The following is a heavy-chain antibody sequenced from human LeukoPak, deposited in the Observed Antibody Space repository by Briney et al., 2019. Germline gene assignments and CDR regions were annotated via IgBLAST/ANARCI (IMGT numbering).Heavy chain of an antibody. CDR3: ARARIQLRFDY. D-gene: IGHD5-18*01. J-gene: IGHJ4*02. Sequence: SETLSLTCTVSGGSISSSSYYWGWIRQPPGKGLEWIGSIDYSGSSYDNPSLKSRVAISVDTSKNQFSLKLSSVTAADTAVYYCARARIQLRFDYWGQGTLVTVSS. CDR1: GGSISSSSYY. V-gene: IGHV4-39*07. CDR2: IDYSGSS.